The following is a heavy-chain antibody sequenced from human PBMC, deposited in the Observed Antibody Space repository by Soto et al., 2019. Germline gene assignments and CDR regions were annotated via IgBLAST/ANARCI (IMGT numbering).Heavy chain of an antibody. CDR2: IIPIFGTA. D-gene: IGHD3-10*01. Sequence: SVKVSCKASGYTFTRSGISWVRQAPGQGLEWMGGIIPIFGTANYAQKFQGRVTITADESTSTAYMELSSLRSEDTAVYYCARDGRGYFSGLDYYYYGMDVWGQGTTVTSP. CDR1: GYTFTRSG. V-gene: IGHV1-69*13. J-gene: IGHJ6*02. CDR3: ARDGRGYFSGLDYYYYGMDV.